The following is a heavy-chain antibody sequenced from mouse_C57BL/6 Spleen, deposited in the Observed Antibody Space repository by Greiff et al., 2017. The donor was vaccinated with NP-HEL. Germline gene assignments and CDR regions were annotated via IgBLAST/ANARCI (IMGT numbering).Heavy chain of an antibody. CDR2: WNNDNY. V-gene: IGHV8-2*01. CDR1: NSLSTSGMGL. D-gene: IGHD1-1*01. CDR3: CRVLPHSFDD. J-gene: IGHJ2*01. Sequence: QVTLQLSGPGLLQPSQTLSLACTFSGNSLSTSGMGLSWLRTPSGKALDWLAIIWNNDNYYNPSLKSRPTISKETSNYPVFLKLTSVDTADSATYYGACRVLPHSFDDWGQGTTLTVSS.